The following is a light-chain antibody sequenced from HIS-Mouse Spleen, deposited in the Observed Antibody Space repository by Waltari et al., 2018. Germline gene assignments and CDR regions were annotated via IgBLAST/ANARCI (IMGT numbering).Light chain of an antibody. Sequence: SYVLTQPPSVPVAPGKTARIACGGNNIGSKSGHWYQQKPGQATVLVVYDDSGRPSGIPERFSGSNSGNTATLTISRVEAGDEADYYSQVWDSSSDHVVFGGGTKLTVL. V-gene: IGLV3-21*03. CDR3: QVWDSSSDHVV. J-gene: IGLJ2*01. CDR1: NIGSKS. CDR2: DDS.